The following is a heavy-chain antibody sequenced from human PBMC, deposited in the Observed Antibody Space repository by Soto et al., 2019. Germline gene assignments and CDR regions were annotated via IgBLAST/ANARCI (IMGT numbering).Heavy chain of an antibody. J-gene: IGHJ4*02. CDR3: VARGSGWYHW. CDR2: IGTSASIT. CDR1: GFTFSSFA. V-gene: IGHV3-23*01. D-gene: IGHD6-19*01. Sequence: EVQLLESGGNLVQPGGSLRLSCAASGFTFSSFAMSWVRQAPGKGLEWVSVIGTSASITAYADSVRGRFTISRDNSKNTRYLQMNSLRAEDTAVYYCVARGSGWYHWGGQGTLVTVSS.